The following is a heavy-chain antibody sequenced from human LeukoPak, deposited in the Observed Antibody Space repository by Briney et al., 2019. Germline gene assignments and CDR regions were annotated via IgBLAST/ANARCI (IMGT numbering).Heavy chain of an antibody. CDR2: IYYSGST. D-gene: IGHD1-26*01. J-gene: IGHJ4*02. Sequence: SETLSLTCTVSGGSISSSSYYWGWIRQPPGKGLEWIVSIYYSGSTYYNPSLKSRVTICVDTSKNQFSLKLSSVTAADTAVYYCVRRRGAATPNWGQGTLVTVSS. CDR3: VRRRGAATPN. CDR1: GGSISSSSYY. V-gene: IGHV4-39*01.